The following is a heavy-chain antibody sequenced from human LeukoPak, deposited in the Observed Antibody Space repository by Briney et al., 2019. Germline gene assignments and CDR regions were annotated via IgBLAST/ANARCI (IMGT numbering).Heavy chain of an antibody. J-gene: IGHJ4*02. D-gene: IGHD3-22*01. CDR1: GFTFSSYS. Sequence: GGSLRLSCAASGFTFSSYSMNWVRQAPGKGLEWVSSISSSNSYIYYADSVKGRFTISRDNAKNSLYLQMNSLRAEDTAVYYCARDQGETGDSSGYYYVCDYWGQGTLVTVSS. CDR3: ARDQGETGDSSGYYYVCDY. V-gene: IGHV3-21*01. CDR2: ISSSNSYI.